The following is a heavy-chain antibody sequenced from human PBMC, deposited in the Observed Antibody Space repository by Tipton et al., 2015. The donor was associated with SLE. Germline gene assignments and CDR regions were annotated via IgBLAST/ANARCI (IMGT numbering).Heavy chain of an antibody. V-gene: IGHV4-4*02. D-gene: IGHD1-26*01. CDR3: ARKGYSGRYWAFDI. Sequence: TLSLTCAVSGGSISSSNWWSWVRQPPGKGLEWIGEIYHSGSTNYNPSLKSRVTISVDTSKNQFSLKLSSVTAADTAVYYCARKGYSGRYWAFDIWGQGTMVTVSS. CDR2: IYHSGST. CDR1: GGSISSSNW. J-gene: IGHJ3*02.